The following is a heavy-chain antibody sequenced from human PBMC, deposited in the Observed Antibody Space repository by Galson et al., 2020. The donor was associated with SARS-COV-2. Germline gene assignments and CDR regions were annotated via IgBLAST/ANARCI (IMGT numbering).Heavy chain of an antibody. CDR2: FDPEDGET. Sequence: ASVTVSCKVSGYTLTELSMHWVRQAPGKGLEWMGGFDPEDGETIYAQKFQGRVTMTEDTSTDTAYMELSSLRSEDTAVYYCATTGIVGAYNWFDPWGQGTLVTVSS. CDR3: ATTGIVGAYNWFDP. D-gene: IGHD1-26*01. J-gene: IGHJ5*02. V-gene: IGHV1-24*01. CDR1: GYTLTELS.